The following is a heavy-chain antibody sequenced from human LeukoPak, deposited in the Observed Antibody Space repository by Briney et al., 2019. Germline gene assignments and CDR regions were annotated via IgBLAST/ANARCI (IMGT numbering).Heavy chain of an antibody. V-gene: IGHV3-33*01. CDR2: IWYDGSNK. CDR1: GFTFSSYG. J-gene: IGHJ4*02. Sequence: GGSLRLSCAASGFTFSSYGMHWVRQAPGKGLEWVAVIWYDGSNKYYADSVKGRFTISRDNSKNTLYLQMNSLRAGDTAVYYCAREIPYGPLDSRGPGTLVTVSS. D-gene: IGHD4-17*01. CDR3: AREIPYGPLDS.